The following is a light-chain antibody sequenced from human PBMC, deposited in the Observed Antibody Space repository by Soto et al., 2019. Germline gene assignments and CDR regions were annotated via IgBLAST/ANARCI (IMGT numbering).Light chain of an antibody. V-gene: IGLV1-40*01. J-gene: IGLJ1*01. Sequence: QSVLTQPPSVSGAPGQRVTISCTGSSSNIGADYDVHWYQQLPGTAPKLIIYEVSHRFSGLSYRFSGSKSGNTASLTISGLQAEDEGDYYCTSFAPGRIYVFGSGTKVT. CDR2: EVS. CDR3: TSFAPGRIYV. CDR1: SSNIGADYD.